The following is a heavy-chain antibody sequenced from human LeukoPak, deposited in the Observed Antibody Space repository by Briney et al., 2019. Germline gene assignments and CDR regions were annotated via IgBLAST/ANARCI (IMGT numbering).Heavy chain of an antibody. V-gene: IGHV4-34*01. CDR3: ARGGWWRVFDY. J-gene: IGHJ4*02. CDR1: GGSISGYY. CDR2: INHSGST. Sequence: SETLSLTCTVSGGSISGYYWSWIRQPPGKGLEWIGEINHSGSTNYNPSLKSRVTISVDTSKNQFSLKLSSVTAADTAVYYCARGGWWRVFDYWGQGTLVTVSS. D-gene: IGHD6-19*01.